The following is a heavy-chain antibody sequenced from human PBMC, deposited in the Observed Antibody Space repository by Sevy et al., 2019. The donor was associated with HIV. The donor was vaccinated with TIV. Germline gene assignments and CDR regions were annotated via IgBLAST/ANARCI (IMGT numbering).Heavy chain of an antibody. V-gene: IGHV1-2*06. CDR3: ARDSPYCSGGSCYPRGYYYYYGMDV. CDR2: INPNSGGT. J-gene: IGHJ6*02. CDR1: GYTFTGYY. D-gene: IGHD2-15*01. Sequence: ASVKVSCKASGYTFTGYYMHWVRQAPGQGLEWMGRINPNSGGTNYAQKFQGRVTMTRDTSISTAYMERSRLRSDDTAVYYCARDSPYCSGGSCYPRGYYYYYGMDVWGQGTTVTVSS.